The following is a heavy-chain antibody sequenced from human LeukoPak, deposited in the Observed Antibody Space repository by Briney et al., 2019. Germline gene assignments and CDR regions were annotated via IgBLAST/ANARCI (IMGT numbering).Heavy chain of an antibody. D-gene: IGHD2-2*02. CDR1: VFPFNSYW. CDR2: LSSYGTIT. CDR3: AKELYHTEDQSKGDGLDV. Sequence: GGSLRLSCVASVFPFNSYWMNCVPQAPGKGLVWVSHLSSYGTITRYADSVKGRFTISRDNDKNTLFLQMNSLRAEDTGVYYCAKELYHTEDQSKGDGLDVWGQGTTVTVSS. V-gene: IGHV3-74*01. J-gene: IGHJ6*02.